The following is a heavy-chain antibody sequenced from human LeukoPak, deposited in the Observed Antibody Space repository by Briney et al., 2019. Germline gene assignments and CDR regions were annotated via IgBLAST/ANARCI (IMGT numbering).Heavy chain of an antibody. J-gene: IGHJ4*02. Sequence: GGPLRLSCAASGFTFSIHWMHWVRQAPGKGLVWVSHITSDGSGTNYADSVKGRFTISRDNAKHTLYLQMNSLRAEDTAMYYCARDSQVGDLDYWGQGTLVTVSS. CDR3: ARDSQVGDLDY. V-gene: IGHV3-74*01. CDR2: ITSDGSGT. CDR1: GFTFSIHW. D-gene: IGHD1-26*01.